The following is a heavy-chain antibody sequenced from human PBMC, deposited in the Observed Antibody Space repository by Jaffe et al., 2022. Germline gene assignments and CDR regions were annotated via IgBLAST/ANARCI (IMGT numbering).Heavy chain of an antibody. D-gene: IGHD3-22*01. J-gene: IGHJ4*02. CDR2: IRYDGSNK. Sequence: QVQLVESGGGVVQPGGSLRLSCAASGFTFSSYGMHWVRQAPGKGLEWVAFIRYDGSNKYYADSVKGRFTISRDNSKNTLYLQMNSLRAEDTAVYYCAKDHYYDSSGYYYVSYFDYWGQGTLVTVSS. CDR3: AKDHYYDSSGYYYVSYFDY. CDR1: GFTFSSYG. V-gene: IGHV3-30*02.